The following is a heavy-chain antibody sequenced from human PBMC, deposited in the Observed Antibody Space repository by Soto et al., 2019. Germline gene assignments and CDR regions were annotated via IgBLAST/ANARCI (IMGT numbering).Heavy chain of an antibody. J-gene: IGHJ5*02. CDR2: IYYSGST. V-gene: IGHV4-30-4*01. D-gene: IGHD2-15*01. CDR1: GGSISSGDYY. Sequence: QVQLQESGPGLVKPSQTLSLTCTVSGGSISSGDYYWSWIRQPPGKGLEWIGYIYYSGSTYYNPSIKRRVTISAATSANQFSLKLSSVTAADTAVYYCAMGVETTGGWFDPWGQGTLVTVSS. CDR3: AMGVETTGGWFDP.